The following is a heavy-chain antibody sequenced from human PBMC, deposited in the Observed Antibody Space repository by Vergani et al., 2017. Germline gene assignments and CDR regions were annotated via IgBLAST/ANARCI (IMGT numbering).Heavy chain of an antibody. CDR1: GGTFSSYA. J-gene: IGHJ5*02. D-gene: IGHD2-15*01. Sequence: QVQLVQSGAEVKKPGSSVKVSCKASGGTFSSYAISWVRQAPGQGLEWMGGIIPIFGTANYAQKFQGRVTITADESTSTAYMELSSLRSEDTAVYYCAREANGALYGSGGSCNTHNWFDPWGQGTLVTVSS. CDR3: AREANGALYGSGGSCNTHNWFDP. V-gene: IGHV1-69*01. CDR2: IIPIFGTA.